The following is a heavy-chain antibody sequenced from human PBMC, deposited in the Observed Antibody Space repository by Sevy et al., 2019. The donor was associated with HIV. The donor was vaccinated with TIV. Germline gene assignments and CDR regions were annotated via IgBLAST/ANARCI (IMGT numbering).Heavy chain of an antibody. V-gene: IGHV4-39*01. CDR1: GGSISSSSYY. CDR2: IYYSGST. Sequence: SETLSLTCTVSGGSISSSSYYWGWIRQPPGKGLEWIGSIYYSGSTYYNPSLKSRVTISVDTSKNQFSLKLSSVTAADTAVYYCARSPLLSRDGYNFHYWGQGTLVTVSS. J-gene: IGHJ4*02. CDR3: ARSPLLSRDGYNFHY. D-gene: IGHD5-12*01.